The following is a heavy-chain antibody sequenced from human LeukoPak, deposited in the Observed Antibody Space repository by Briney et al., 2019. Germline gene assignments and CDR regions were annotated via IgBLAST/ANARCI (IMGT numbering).Heavy chain of an antibody. V-gene: IGHV4-61*02. D-gene: IGHD4-11*01. CDR3: ARGDYSIYNWFDP. CDR1: GGSISSGSYY. J-gene: IGHJ5*02. Sequence: SETLSLTCTVSGGSISSGSYYWSWIRQPAGKGLEWIGRIYTSGSTNYNPSLKSRVTISVDTSKNQFSLKLSSVTAADTAVYYCARGDYSIYNWFDPWGQGTLVTVSS. CDR2: IYTSGST.